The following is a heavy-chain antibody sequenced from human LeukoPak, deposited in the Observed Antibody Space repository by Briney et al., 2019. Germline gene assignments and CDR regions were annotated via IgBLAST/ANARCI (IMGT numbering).Heavy chain of an antibody. V-gene: IGHV3-48*03. CDR1: GFTFSSYE. D-gene: IGHD6-13*01. J-gene: IGHJ5*02. CDR3: ARGGYSSSWYDGKGNWFDP. Sequence: GGSLRLSCAASGFTFSSYEMNWVRQTPGKGLEWVSYISSSGSTIYYADSVKGRFTISGDNAKNSLYLQMNSLRAEDTAVYYCARGGYSSSWYDGKGNWFDPWGQGTLVTVSS. CDR2: ISSSGSTI.